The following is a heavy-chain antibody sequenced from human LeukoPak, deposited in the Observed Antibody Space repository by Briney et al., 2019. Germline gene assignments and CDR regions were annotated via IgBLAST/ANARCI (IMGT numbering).Heavy chain of an antibody. D-gene: IGHD3-10*01. V-gene: IGHV3-74*01. Sequence: GGSLRLSCAASGFTFSSYWMHWVRQAPGKGLVWVSRNNSDGSSTSYADSVKGRFTISRDNAEKTLYLQMTSLRAEDTAVYYCARDSMVRGVITSSGYYYGMDVWGQGTTVTVSS. CDR1: GFTFSSYW. CDR3: ARDSMVRGVITSSGYYYGMDV. CDR2: NNSDGSST. J-gene: IGHJ6*02.